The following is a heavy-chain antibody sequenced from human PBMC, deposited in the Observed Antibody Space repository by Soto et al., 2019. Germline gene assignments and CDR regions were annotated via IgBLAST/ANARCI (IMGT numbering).Heavy chain of an antibody. D-gene: IGHD3-22*01. V-gene: IGHV4-34*01. CDR1: GGSFSGYY. CDR3: ARVITMIVVVPRSGAFDI. Sequence: SETLSLTCAVYGGSFSGYYWSWIRQPPGKGLEWIGEINHSGSTNYNPSLKSRVTISVDTSKNQFSLKLSSVTAADTAVYYCARVITMIVVVPRSGAFDIWGQGTMVTVSS. J-gene: IGHJ3*02. CDR2: INHSGST.